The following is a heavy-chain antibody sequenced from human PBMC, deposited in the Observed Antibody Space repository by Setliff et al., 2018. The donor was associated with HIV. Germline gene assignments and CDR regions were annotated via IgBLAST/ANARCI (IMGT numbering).Heavy chain of an antibody. J-gene: IGHJ4*02. CDR1: GGSISSGSYY. CDR2: IYTSGST. D-gene: IGHD2-15*01. CDR3: ARDPRGYCSGGSCFLFDY. V-gene: IGHV4-61*09. Sequence: TLSLTCTVSGGSISSGSYYWSWIRQPAGKGLEWIGHIYTSGSTNYNPSLKSRVTISVDTSKNQFSLKLSSVTAADTAVYYCARDPRGYCSGGSCFLFDYWGQGTLVTVSS.